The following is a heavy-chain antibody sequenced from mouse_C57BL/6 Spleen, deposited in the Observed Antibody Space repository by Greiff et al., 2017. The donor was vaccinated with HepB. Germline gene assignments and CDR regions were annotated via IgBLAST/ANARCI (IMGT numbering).Heavy chain of an antibody. J-gene: IGHJ4*01. CDR1: GYTFTSYW. CDR3: ARSFYDYDLAMDY. Sequence: QVHVKQPGAELVKPGASVKLSCKASGYTFTSYWMHWVKQRPGQGLEWIGMIHPNSGSTNYNEKFKSKATLTVDKSSSTAYMQLSSLTSEDSAVYYCARSFYDYDLAMDYWGQGTSVTVSS. V-gene: IGHV1-64*01. D-gene: IGHD2-4*01. CDR2: IHPNSGST.